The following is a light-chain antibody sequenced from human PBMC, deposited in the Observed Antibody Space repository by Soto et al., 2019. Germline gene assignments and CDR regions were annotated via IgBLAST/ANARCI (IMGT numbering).Light chain of an antibody. CDR2: KVS. J-gene: IGKJ5*01. Sequence: DDVMTESHLSLPVTLGQPSSISCRSNQSLVHSDGIAYFSWFQQRPGRSPRRLIYKVSNRDSGVPARFSGSGSGTDFALKISRVEAEDVGVYYCMQGTHWPITFGQGTRLEIK. CDR3: MQGTHWPIT. V-gene: IGKV2-30*02. CDR1: QSLVHSDGIAY.